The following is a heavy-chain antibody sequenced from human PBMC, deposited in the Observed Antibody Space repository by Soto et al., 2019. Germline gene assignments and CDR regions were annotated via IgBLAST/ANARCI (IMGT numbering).Heavy chain of an antibody. D-gene: IGHD3-22*01. CDR1: GYTFTGYY. J-gene: IGHJ4*02. V-gene: IGHV1-46*01. Sequence: ASVKVSCNASGYTFTGYYMHWVRQAPGQGLEWMGMINPSGGTTTYAQKFQGRVTMTRDTSTSTVYMELSSLRSQDTAVYYCARGYYDKSGYYWGYWGQGTLVTVSS. CDR2: INPSGGTT. CDR3: ARGYYDKSGYYWGY.